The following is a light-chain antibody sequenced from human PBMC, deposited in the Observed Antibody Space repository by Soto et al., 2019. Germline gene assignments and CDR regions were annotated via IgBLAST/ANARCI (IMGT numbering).Light chain of an antibody. Sequence: EIVLTQSPGTLSLSPGERSTLSCRASQSISNNYLAWYQQKPGQAPRLLVYPASTRASDIEGRFSGSGSGTDFTLTIIRLEPEDFAVYYGQQYGSSPPYTFGQGTKLEIK. CDR1: QSISNNY. J-gene: IGKJ2*01. V-gene: IGKV3-20*01. CDR2: PAS. CDR3: QQYGSSPPYT.